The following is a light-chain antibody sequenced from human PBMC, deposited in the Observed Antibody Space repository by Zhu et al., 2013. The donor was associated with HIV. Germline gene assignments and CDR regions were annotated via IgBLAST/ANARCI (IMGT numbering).Light chain of an antibody. CDR2: GAS. CDR1: QSVSSY. CDR3: QHYDSSPWT. V-gene: IGKV3-15*01. J-gene: IGKJ1*01. Sequence: EIVLTQSPATLSMSPGERATLSCRASQSVSSYLAWYQQKPGQAPRLLIYGASTRATGIPARFSGSGSGTEFTLTVSSLQSEDFAVYFCQHYDSSPWTFGQGTKVEIK.